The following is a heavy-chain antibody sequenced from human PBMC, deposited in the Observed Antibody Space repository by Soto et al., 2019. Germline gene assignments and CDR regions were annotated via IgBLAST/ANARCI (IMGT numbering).Heavy chain of an antibody. D-gene: IGHD1-26*01. CDR2: IWYDGINK. V-gene: IGHV3-33*01. CDR1: GFTFSDYA. Sequence: QVPLVESGGGVVQPGRSLRLSRAASGFTFSDYAIHWVRQAPGKGLEWVAVIWYDGINKWYADSVEGRFTISRDNSKNMLYLQMNSLRAEDTAVYYCARDLKVGATRAFDYWGQGTLVTVSS. CDR3: ARDLKVGATRAFDY. J-gene: IGHJ4*02.